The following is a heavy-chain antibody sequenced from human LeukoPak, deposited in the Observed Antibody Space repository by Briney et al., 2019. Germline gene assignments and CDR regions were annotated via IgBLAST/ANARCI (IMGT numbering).Heavy chain of an antibody. D-gene: IGHD3-10*01. CDR2: INHSGSN. CDR1: GGSFSGYY. V-gene: IGHV4-34*01. J-gene: IGHJ6*02. Sequence: SETLSLTCAVYGGSFSGYYWSWIRQPPGKGLEWIGEINHSGSNNFNPSLKSGVTISVDTSKNQCSLKLSSVTAADTAVYYCARAQHYYGSGSYWPYYYYGMDVWGQGTTVTVSS. CDR3: ARAQHYYGSGSYWPYYYYGMDV.